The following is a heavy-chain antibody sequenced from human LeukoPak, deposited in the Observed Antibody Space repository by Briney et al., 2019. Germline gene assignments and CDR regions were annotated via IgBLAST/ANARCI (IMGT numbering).Heavy chain of an antibody. J-gene: IGHJ6*03. V-gene: IGHV3-30*04. CDR2: ISYDGSNK. D-gene: IGHD5-18*01. Sequence: PGGSLRLSCAASGFTFSSYAMHWVRQAPGKGLEWVAVISYDGSNKYYADSVKGRFTISRDNSKNTLYLQMNSLRAEDTAVYYCARSNWGPVDTAMVYYYYMDVWGKGTTVTVSS. CDR3: ARSNWGPVDTAMVYYYYMDV. CDR1: GFTFSSYA.